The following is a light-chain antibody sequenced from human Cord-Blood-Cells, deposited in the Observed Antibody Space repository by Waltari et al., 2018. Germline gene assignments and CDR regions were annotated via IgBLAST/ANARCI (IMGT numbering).Light chain of an antibody. CDR1: QSVLYSSNNKNY. J-gene: IGKJ2*01. V-gene: IGKV4-1*01. CDR2: WAS. Sequence: DIVMTQSPDSLAVSLGERATINCKSSQSVLYSSNNKNYLAWYQQKPGQPPKLLIYWASTRESGVPDRFSGSGSVTEFTLTISSLQAEDVAVYYCQQYYSTPYTFGQGTKLESK. CDR3: QQYYSTPYT.